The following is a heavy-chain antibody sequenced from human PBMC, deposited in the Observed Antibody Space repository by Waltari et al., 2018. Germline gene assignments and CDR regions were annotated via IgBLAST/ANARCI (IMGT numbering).Heavy chain of an antibody. D-gene: IGHD2-8*01. CDR2: IWYDGSNK. J-gene: IGHJ6*02. V-gene: IGHV3-33*01. Sequence: QVQLVESGGGVVQPGRSLRLSCAASGFTFSSYGMHWVGRAPGKGLEWVAVIWYDGSNKYYADSVKGRFTISRDNSKNTLYLQMNSLRAEDTAVYYCAREEWCMLSCYYYGMDVWGQGTTVTVSS. CDR1: GFTFSSYG. CDR3: AREEWCMLSCYYYGMDV.